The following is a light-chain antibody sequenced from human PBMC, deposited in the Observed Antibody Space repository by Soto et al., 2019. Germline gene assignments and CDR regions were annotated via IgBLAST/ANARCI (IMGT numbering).Light chain of an antibody. Sequence: DIQMTQTPSSLSASVGDRVTVTFRASQGISSWLAWYQKKPGKAPKLLIYAASSLQSGVPSRFSGSGSGTDFTLTISSLQPDDFATYYCQPYISYGTFGQGTKVDI. J-gene: IGKJ1*01. CDR3: QPYISYGT. CDR1: QGISSW. CDR2: AAS. V-gene: IGKV1-12*01.